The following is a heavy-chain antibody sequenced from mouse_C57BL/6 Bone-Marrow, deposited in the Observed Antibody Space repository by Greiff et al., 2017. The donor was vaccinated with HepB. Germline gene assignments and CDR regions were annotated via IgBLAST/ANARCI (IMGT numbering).Heavy chain of an antibody. J-gene: IGHJ4*01. V-gene: IGHV1-39*01. CDR1: GYSFTDYN. CDR3: ARWPLRWKAMDY. D-gene: IGHD1-1*01. CDR2: INPNYGTT. Sequence: RVEPGASVKISCKASGYSFTDYNMNWVKQSNGKSLEWIGVINPNYGTTSYNQKFKGKATLTVDQSSSTAYMQLNSLTSEDSAVYYCARWPLRWKAMDYWGQGTSVTVSS.